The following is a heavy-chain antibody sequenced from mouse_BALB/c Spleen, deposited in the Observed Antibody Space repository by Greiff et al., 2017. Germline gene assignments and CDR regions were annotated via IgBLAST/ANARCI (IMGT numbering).Heavy chain of an antibody. V-gene: IGHV14-4*02. Sequence: VQLQQSGAELVRSGASVKLSCTASGFNIKDYYMHWVKQRPEQGLEWIGWIDPENGDTEYAPKFQGKATMTADTSSNTAYLQRSSLTSEDTAVYYFNAWDYDYRTDYWGQGTTLTVSS. J-gene: IGHJ2*01. CDR1: GFNIKDYY. CDR3: NAWDYDYRTDY. CDR2: IDPENGDT. D-gene: IGHD2-4*01.